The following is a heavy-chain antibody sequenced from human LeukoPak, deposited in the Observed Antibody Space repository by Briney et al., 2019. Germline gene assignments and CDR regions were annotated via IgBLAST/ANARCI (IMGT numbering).Heavy chain of an antibody. J-gene: IGHJ4*02. D-gene: IGHD1-26*01. CDR2: IWYGGSNK. CDR1: GFTFSSYA. V-gene: IGHV3-30*02. Sequence: PGGSLRLSCAASGFTFSSYAMSWVRQAPGKGLEWVAVIWYGGSNKYYADSVKGRFTISRDNSKNTLYLQMNSLRAEDTAVYYCAKDYGVGATRFYFDYWGQGTLVTVSS. CDR3: AKDYGVGATRFYFDY.